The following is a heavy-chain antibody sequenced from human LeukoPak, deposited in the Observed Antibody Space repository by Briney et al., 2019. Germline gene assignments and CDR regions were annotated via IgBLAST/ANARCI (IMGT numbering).Heavy chain of an antibody. V-gene: IGHV3-53*01. CDR3: ARNYYGSGSYFGY. D-gene: IGHD3-10*01. CDR2: IYSGGST. Sequence: GGSLRLSCAASGFTVSSNYMSWVRQAPGKGLEWVSVIYSGGSTYYADSVKGRFTISRDNSKNTLYLQMNSLRAEDTAVYYCARNYYGSGSYFGYWGQGTLVTVSS. J-gene: IGHJ4*02. CDR1: GFTVSSNY.